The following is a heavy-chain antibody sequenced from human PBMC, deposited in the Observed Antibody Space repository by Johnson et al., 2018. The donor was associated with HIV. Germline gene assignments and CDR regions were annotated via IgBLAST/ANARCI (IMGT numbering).Heavy chain of an antibody. J-gene: IGHJ3*02. CDR1: GFTFSSYG. CDR2: IKSKTDGGTT. V-gene: IGHV3-15*01. Sequence: EVQLLESGGGVVQPGRSLRLSCAASGFTFSSYGMHWVRQAPGKGLEWVGRIKSKTDGGTTDYASPVKGRFTISRDNSKNTLHLQMNSLRAEDTAVYYCAAPWELDAFDIWGQGTMVTVSS. D-gene: IGHD1-26*01. CDR3: AAPWELDAFDI.